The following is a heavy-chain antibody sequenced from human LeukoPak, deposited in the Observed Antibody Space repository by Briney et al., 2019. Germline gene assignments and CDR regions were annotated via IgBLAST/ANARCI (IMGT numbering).Heavy chain of an antibody. CDR2: ISAYNGNT. J-gene: IGHJ4*02. CDR3: ARHPLYYYDSSGYNDY. V-gene: IGHV1-18*04. CDR1: GYTFTGYY. D-gene: IGHD3-22*01. Sequence: ASVKVSCKASGYTFTGYYMHWVRQAPGQGREWMGWISAYNGNTNYAQKLQGRVTMTTDTSTSTAYMELRSLGSDDTAVYYCARHPLYYYDSSGYNDYWGQGTLVTVSS.